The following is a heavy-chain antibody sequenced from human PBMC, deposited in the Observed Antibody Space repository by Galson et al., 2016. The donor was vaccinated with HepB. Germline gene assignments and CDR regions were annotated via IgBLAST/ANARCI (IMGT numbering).Heavy chain of an antibody. CDR1: GFTFSSFA. Sequence: SLRLSCAASGFTFSSFAMSWVRRVPGKGLERVSAISGGGDRIRYAESVKGRFIISRDNSKNTLDVEMKSLRVEDTAVYYCAKEGWFGELLYGHFDFWGQGTLVTVSS. J-gene: IGHJ4*02. CDR3: AKEGWFGELLYGHFDF. V-gene: IGHV3-23*01. CDR2: ISGGGDRI. D-gene: IGHD3-10*01.